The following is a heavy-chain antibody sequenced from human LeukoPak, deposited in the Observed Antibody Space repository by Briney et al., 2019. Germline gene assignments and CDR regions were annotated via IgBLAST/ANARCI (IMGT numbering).Heavy chain of an antibody. J-gene: IGHJ6*02. V-gene: IGHV1-69*13. CDR3: AEDSSMVTTRAPYYYYYLDV. CDR1: GGTFTNYA. Sequence: ASVKVPCKASGGTFTNYAISWVRQAPGQGLEWMGGIIPLLGTPNYAQKFQGRVTITADDSTSTAYMELTSLRSEDTAVYYCAEDSSMVTTRAPYYYYYLDVWGQGTTVTVSS. D-gene: IGHD4-17*01. CDR2: IIPLLGTP.